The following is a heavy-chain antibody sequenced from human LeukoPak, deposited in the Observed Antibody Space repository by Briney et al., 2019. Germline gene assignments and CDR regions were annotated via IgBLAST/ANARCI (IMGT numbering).Heavy chain of an antibody. CDR1: GGSISSYY. CDR2: IYTSGST. V-gene: IGHV4-4*07. D-gene: IGHD1-26*01. CDR3: AREAVGATREAFDI. J-gene: IGHJ3*02. Sequence: SETLSLTCTVSGGSISSYYWSWIRQPAGKGLEWIGRIYTSGSTNYNPSLKSRVTMSVDTSKNQFSLKLSSVTAADTAVYYCAREAVGATREAFDIWGQGTMVTVSS.